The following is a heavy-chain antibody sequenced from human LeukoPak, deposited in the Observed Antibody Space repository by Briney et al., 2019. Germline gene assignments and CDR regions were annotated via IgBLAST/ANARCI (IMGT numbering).Heavy chain of an antibody. J-gene: IGHJ3*02. CDR2: IIPIFGTA. CDR3: ARGDFWSGYYRAGDAFDI. CDR1: GGTFSSYA. D-gene: IGHD3-3*01. V-gene: IGHV1-69*05. Sequence: ASVKVSCKASGGTFSSYAISWVRQAPGQGLEWMGGIIPIFGTANYAQKFQGRVTITTDESTSTAYMEVSSLISEDTAVYYCARGDFWSGYYRAGDAFDIWGQGTMVTVSS.